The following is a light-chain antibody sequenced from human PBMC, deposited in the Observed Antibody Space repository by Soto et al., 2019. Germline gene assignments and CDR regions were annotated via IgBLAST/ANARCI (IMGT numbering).Light chain of an antibody. Sequence: DIQLTQSPSFLSASVGDRVTITCRASQGISSYLAWYQQKPGKAPKLLIHDASTLQTGVPSRFSGSGSGTEFTLTITSLQPEDFATYYCQQLNSYPPFTFGPGTKVDVK. CDR2: DAS. V-gene: IGKV1-9*01. CDR3: QQLNSYPPFT. CDR1: QGISSY. J-gene: IGKJ3*01.